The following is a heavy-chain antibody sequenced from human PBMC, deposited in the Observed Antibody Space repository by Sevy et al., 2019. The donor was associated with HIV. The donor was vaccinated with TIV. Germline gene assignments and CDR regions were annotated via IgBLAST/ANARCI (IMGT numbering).Heavy chain of an antibody. CDR3: ARANAYLTSDAFDL. J-gene: IGHJ3*01. V-gene: IGHV4-31*03. Sequence: SETLSLTCTVSGGSISSLSYYWSWIRQHPGKGLEWIGYISYSGRTSYNPSLKSRLTISLDTSKNQFSLRLSSVTAADTALFYCARANAYLTSDAFDLWGQGTMVTVSS. D-gene: IGHD1-26*01. CDR1: GGSISSLSYY. CDR2: ISYSGRT.